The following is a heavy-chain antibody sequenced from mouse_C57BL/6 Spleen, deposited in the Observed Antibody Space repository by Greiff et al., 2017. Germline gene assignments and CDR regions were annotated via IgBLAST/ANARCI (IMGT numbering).Heavy chain of an antibody. CDR3: ARGAYYSNSWCAY. D-gene: IGHD2-5*01. V-gene: IGHV1-69*01. J-gene: IGHJ3*01. Sequence: QVQLQQPGAELVMPGASVKLSCKASGYTFTSYWMHWVKQRPGQGLEWIGEIDPSDSYTNYNQKFKGKSTLTVDKSSSTASMQISSLTSEDSAVYDCARGAYYSNSWCAYWGQGTLVTVSA. CDR1: GYTFTSYW. CDR2: IDPSDSYT.